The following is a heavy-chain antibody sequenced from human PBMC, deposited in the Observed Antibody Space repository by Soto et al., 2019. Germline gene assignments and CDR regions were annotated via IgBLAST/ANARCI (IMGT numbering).Heavy chain of an antibody. CDR1: GGSVRTGRYH. CDR2: IPNNGSP. Sequence: QVQLQESGPGRVKPSETLSLTCSVSGGSVRTGRYHWSWIRQPPGKGLEWIGFIPNNGSPDYNPSLKSRVVVSIDRSKNQFSLKVNSVTAAVTAVYFCARIGWGGDSWGQGTLVTVSS. D-gene: IGHD7-27*01. J-gene: IGHJ4*02. CDR3: ARIGWGGDS. V-gene: IGHV4-61*01.